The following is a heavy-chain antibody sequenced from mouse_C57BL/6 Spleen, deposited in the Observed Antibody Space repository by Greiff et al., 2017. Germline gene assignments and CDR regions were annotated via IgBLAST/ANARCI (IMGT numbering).Heavy chain of an antibody. CDR2: FTMYSDAT. D-gene: IGHD1-1*01. Sequence: LKESGAELVRPGSSVKLSCKDSYFAFMASAMHWVKQRPGHGLEWIGSFTMYSDATEYSENFKGKATMTANTSSSTAYMELSSLTSEDSAVYYCARSITTVGDAMDYWGQGTSVTVSS. CDR3: ARSITTVGDAMDY. V-gene: IGHV1-49*01. CDR1: YFAFMASA. J-gene: IGHJ4*01.